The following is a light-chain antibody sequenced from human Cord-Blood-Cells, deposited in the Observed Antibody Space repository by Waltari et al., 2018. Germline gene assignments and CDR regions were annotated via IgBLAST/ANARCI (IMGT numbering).Light chain of an antibody. CDR3: QQYYSTPPT. V-gene: IGKV4-1*01. Sequence: DIVMTQFPDSLAVSPGVRATLNCKFSQSVLYSSNNKNYLAWYQQKPGQPPKLLIYWASTRESGVPDRFSGSGSGTDFTLTISSLQAEDVAVYYCQQYYSTPPTFGPGTKVDIK. CDR2: WAS. CDR1: QSVLYSSNNKNY. J-gene: IGKJ3*01.